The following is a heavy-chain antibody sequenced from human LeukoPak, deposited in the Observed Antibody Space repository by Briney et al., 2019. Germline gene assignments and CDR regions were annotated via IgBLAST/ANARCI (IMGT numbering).Heavy chain of an antibody. CDR3: AKGRPSCTTSNCYGTDV. D-gene: IGHD2-8*01. V-gene: IGHV3-23*01. CDR1: GFTLTNYA. CDR2: ISGSGVST. Sequence: GGSLRLSCSISGFTLTNYAMNWVRQAPGKGLEWVSAISGSGVSTYYADSVKGWFTISRDNSKSTVSLQMNSLRADDTAIYYCAKGRPSCTTSNCYGTDVWGQGTTVTVSS. J-gene: IGHJ6*02.